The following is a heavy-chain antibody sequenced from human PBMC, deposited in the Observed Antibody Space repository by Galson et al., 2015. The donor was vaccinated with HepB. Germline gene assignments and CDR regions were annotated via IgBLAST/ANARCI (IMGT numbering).Heavy chain of an antibody. CDR2: IKSKTDGGTT. D-gene: IGHD3-3*01. V-gene: IGHV3-15*07. CDR3: TTDETPPLYDFWSGYSATAPFDP. Sequence: SLRLSCAASGFTFGNAWMNWVRQAPGKGLEWVGRIKSKTDGGTTDYATPVKGRFTISRDDSKNTLYLQMNSLKTEDTAVYYCTTDETPPLYDFWSGYSATAPFDPWGQGTLVTVSS. CDR1: GFTFGNAW. J-gene: IGHJ5*02.